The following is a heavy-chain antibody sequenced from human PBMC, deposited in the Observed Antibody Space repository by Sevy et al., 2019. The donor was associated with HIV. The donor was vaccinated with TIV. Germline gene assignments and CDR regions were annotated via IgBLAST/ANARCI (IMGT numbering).Heavy chain of an antibody. J-gene: IGHJ4*02. Sequence: ASVKVSCKDSGYTFTDYYMHWVRQAPGQGLEWMGWINPNRGGRNYAQKFQGRVTMTRDTSISTAYMELSRLRSDDTAVYYCARAGGIPYCSSTSCYHHYWGQGTLVTVSS. CDR3: ARAGGIPYCSSTSCYHHY. D-gene: IGHD2-2*01. CDR2: INPNRGGR. V-gene: IGHV1-2*02. CDR1: GYTFTDYY.